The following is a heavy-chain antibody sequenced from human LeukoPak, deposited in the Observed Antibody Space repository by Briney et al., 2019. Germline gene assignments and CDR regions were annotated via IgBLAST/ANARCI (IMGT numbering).Heavy chain of an antibody. V-gene: IGHV3-9*01. D-gene: IGHD4-17*01. CDR3: AKLYGDYTFDY. Sequence: PGGSLRLSCAASGFTFDDYAMHWVRQAPGKGLEWVSGISWNSGSIGYADSVKGRFTISRDNAKNSLYLQMSSLRAEDTALYYCAKLYGDYTFDYWGQGTLVTVSS. J-gene: IGHJ4*02. CDR1: GFTFDDYA. CDR2: ISWNSGSI.